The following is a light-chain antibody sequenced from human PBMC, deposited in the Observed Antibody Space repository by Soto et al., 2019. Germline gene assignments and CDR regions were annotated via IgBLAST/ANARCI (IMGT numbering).Light chain of an antibody. Sequence: ELVLTQSPGTLYVSQWERATLSCRASQSVSSYLAWYQQKPGQAPRLLIFDASNRATGIPARFSGSGSGTDFTLTISSLEPEDFAVYYCQQRSNWPITFGQGTRLEIK. V-gene: IGKV3-11*01. J-gene: IGKJ5*01. CDR3: QQRSNWPIT. CDR2: DAS. CDR1: QSVSSY.